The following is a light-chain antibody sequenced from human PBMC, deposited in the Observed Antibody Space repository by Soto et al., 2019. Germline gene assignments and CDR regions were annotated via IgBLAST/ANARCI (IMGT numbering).Light chain of an antibody. V-gene: IGLV2-8*01. J-gene: IGLJ3*02. Sequence: QSALTQPPSASGSPGQSVTISCTGTSSDVGGYNYVSWYQQYPGKAPKLMIYEVSKRPSGVPDRFSGSKSGKTASLTVSGLQPEDEADYYCTSYAGSNIWVFGGGTKLTAL. CDR1: SSDVGGYNY. CDR2: EVS. CDR3: TSYAGSNIWV.